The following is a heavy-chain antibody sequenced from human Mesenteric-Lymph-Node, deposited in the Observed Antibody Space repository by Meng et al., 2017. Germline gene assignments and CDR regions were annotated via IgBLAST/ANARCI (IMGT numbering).Heavy chain of an antibody. CDR3: ARGGGNSWYIDY. V-gene: IGHV4-34*01. J-gene: IGHJ4*02. D-gene: IGHD6-13*01. Sequence: QVQLQQWGAGLWKPSETLYLTCAVHGGSFSVYYWSWIRQPPGRGLEWIGEINHSGSTNYNPSLKSRVTISVDTSKNQFSLKLSSVTAADTAVYYCARGGGNSWYIDYWGQGTLVTVSS. CDR2: INHSGST. CDR1: GGSFSVYY.